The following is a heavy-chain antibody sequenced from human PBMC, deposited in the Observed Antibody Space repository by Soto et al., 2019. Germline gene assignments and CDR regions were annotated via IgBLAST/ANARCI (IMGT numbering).Heavy chain of an antibody. CDR1: GYTFTDYY. V-gene: IGHV1-2*02. CDR2: INPNSGGT. Sequence: ASVKVSCKASGYTFTDYYIHWVRQAPGQGLQWMGWINPNSGGTNYAQKFQGRVTMTRDTSISTAYMELSRLRSDDTAVYYCARRPPGDSKPNWFDPWGQGTLVTVSS. J-gene: IGHJ5*02. CDR3: ARRPPGDSKPNWFDP. D-gene: IGHD4-4*01.